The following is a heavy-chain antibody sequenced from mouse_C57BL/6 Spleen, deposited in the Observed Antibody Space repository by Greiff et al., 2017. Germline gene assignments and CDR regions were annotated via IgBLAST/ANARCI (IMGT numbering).Heavy chain of an antibody. CDR3: ARSSTTVAMDD. CDR2: INPSSGYT. CDR1: GYTFTSYT. D-gene: IGHD1-1*01. J-gene: IGHJ4*01. V-gene: IGHV1-4*01. Sequence: QVQLQQSGAELARPGASVKMSCKASGYTFTSYTMHWVKQRPGQGLEWIGYINPSSGYTKYNQKFKDKATLTADKSSSTAYMQLSSLTSEDSAVYYCARSSTTVAMDDWGQGTSVTVSS.